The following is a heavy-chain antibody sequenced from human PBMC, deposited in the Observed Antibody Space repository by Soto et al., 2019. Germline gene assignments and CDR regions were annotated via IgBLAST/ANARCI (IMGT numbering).Heavy chain of an antibody. Sequence: SVKVSCKASGTTFSNFAIGWVRQAPGQGLEWMGGIILPFGTPNYAQKFQGRVTISADESMTTVYMELRGLRSGDTAVYYCVRGPDYEGYLDYWGQGTLVTVSS. D-gene: IGHD3-22*01. CDR2: IILPFGTP. CDR1: GTTFSNFA. V-gene: IGHV1-69*13. CDR3: VRGPDYEGYLDY. J-gene: IGHJ4*02.